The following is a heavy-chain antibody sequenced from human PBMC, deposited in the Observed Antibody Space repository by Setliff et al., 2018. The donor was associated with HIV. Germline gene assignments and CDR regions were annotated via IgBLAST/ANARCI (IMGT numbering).Heavy chain of an antibody. Sequence: SETLSLTCNVSGASISSYYWTWIRQSPGNRLEWLGYITDSGNTNYNPSLRRRVTISADTPKNQVSLRLRSVTAADTAVYYCARETQQSYNIVTGYNYYYGIDVWGQGTTVTVSS. CDR1: GASISSYY. J-gene: IGHJ6*02. D-gene: IGHD3-9*01. CDR2: ITDSGNT. V-gene: IGHV4-59*01. CDR3: ARETQQSYNIVTGYNYYYGIDV.